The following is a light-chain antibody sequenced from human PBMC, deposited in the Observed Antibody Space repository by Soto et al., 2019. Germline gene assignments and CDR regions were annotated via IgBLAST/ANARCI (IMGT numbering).Light chain of an antibody. Sequence: QSVLTQPPSASGSPGQSVTISCTGTSIDVGAYNYVSWYQLHAGKAPKLIVYEVSKRPSDVPDRFSASKSGNTASLTVSGLQTEDEADYYCSSYAGSNNYVFGIGTKPTVL. CDR3: SSYAGSNNYV. CDR2: EVS. CDR1: SIDVGAYNY. J-gene: IGLJ1*01. V-gene: IGLV2-8*01.